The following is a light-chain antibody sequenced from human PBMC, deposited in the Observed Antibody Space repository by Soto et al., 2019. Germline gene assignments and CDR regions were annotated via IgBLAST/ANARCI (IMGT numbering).Light chain of an antibody. Sequence: EIVMTQSPATLSVSPGESVTLSCRASQSVTRYLAWYQQKPGQAPRLLIYGASTRATGIPARFSGSGSGTEFTLTISSLESEDLAVYYCQEYNNWPPHTFGQGTKLEIK. CDR1: QSVTRY. J-gene: IGKJ2*01. CDR2: GAS. V-gene: IGKV3-15*01. CDR3: QEYNNWPPHT.